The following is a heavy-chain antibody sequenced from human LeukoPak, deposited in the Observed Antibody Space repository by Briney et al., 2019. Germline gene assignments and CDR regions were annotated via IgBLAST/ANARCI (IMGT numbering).Heavy chain of an antibody. D-gene: IGHD5-18*01. V-gene: IGHV4-38-2*02. J-gene: IGHJ6*03. CDR2: IYHSGST. CDR1: GYSISSGYY. CDR3: ARRHAGRGYSYGYYYYYYMDV. Sequence: SETLSLTCTVSGYSISSGYYWGWIRQPPGQGLEWIGTIYHSGSTYYNPSLKSRVTISVDTSKNQFSLKLSSVTAADTAVYYCARRHAGRGYSYGYYYYYYMDVWGKGTTVTVSS.